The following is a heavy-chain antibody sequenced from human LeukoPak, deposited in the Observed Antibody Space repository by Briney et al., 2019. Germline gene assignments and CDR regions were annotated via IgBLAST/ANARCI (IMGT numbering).Heavy chain of an antibody. Sequence: SETLSLTCAVYGGSFSGYYWSWIRQPPGKGLEWIGEINHSGSTNYNPPLKSRVTISVDTSKNQFSLKLSSVTAADTAVYYCASFGDYGDNDAFDIWGQGTMVTVSS. CDR1: GGSFSGYY. D-gene: IGHD4-17*01. V-gene: IGHV4-34*01. CDR3: ASFGDYGDNDAFDI. CDR2: INHSGST. J-gene: IGHJ3*02.